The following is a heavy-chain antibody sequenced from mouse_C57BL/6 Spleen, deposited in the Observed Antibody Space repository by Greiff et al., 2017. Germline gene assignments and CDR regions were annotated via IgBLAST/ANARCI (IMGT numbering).Heavy chain of an antibody. V-gene: IGHV7-3*01. CDR1: GFTFTDYY. CDR2: IRNKANGYTT. CDR3: ARYDYYAMDY. J-gene: IGHJ4*01. Sequence: EVQLVESGGGLVQPGGSLSLSCAASGFTFTDYYMSWVRQPPGKALEWLGFIRNKANGYTTEYSASVKGRFTISSDNSQNILFLQMNALRAEDSATYYCARYDYYAMDYWGQGTSVTVSS.